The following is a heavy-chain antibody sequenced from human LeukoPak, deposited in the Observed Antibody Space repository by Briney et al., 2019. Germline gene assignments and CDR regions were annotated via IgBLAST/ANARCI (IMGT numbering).Heavy chain of an antibody. V-gene: IGHV3-33*01. CDR2: IWYDGSNK. CDR1: GFTFSSYG. J-gene: IGHJ4*02. Sequence: GGSLRLSCAASGFTFSSYGMHWVRQAPGKGLEWVAVIWYDGSNKYYADSVKGRFTISRDNSKNTLYRQMNSLRAEDTAVYYCARDHYYYDSSGSPGYWGQGTLVTVSS. D-gene: IGHD3-22*01. CDR3: ARDHYYYDSSGSPGY.